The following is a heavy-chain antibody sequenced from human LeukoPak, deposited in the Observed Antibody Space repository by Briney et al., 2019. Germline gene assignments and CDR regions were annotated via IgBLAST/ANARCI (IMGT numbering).Heavy chain of an antibody. Sequence: GGSLRLSCAASGFTFSSYSMNWVRQAPGKGLEWVSSISSSSSYIYYADSVKGRFTISRDNAKNSLYLQMNSLRAEDTAVDYCARGYSYGSTYYYYYMDVWGKGTTVTVSS. D-gene: IGHD5-18*01. CDR2: ISSSSSYI. CDR1: GFTFSSYS. V-gene: IGHV3-21*01. J-gene: IGHJ6*03. CDR3: ARGYSYGSTYYYYYMDV.